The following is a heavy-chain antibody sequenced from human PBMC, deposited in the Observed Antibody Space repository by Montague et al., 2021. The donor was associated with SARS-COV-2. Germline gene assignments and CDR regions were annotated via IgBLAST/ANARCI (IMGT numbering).Heavy chain of an antibody. CDR3: AIAGYSSNWDNWIDP. D-gene: IGHD6-13*01. CDR2: IYSRGGT. V-gene: IGHV4-4*07. Sequence: SETLSLTCRVSGDSISDYYGSWIRQPGGNGLEWIGRIYSRGGTNYNPSLKSRVTMSVDTSKKQFSLKLNSVTAADTAFYYCAIAGYSSNWDNWIDPWGQGTLVTVSS. J-gene: IGHJ5*02. CDR1: GDSISDYY.